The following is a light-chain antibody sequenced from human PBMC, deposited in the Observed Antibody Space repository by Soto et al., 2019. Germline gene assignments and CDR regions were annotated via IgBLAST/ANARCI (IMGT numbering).Light chain of an antibody. CDR3: QQLLTSPFT. J-gene: IGKJ2*01. Sequence: EIVLTQSPGTLSLAAGERATLSCRASQSVTGSYLAWYQQKPGKAPRLLIYNAFSRATGIPDRFSGSGSGTDFTLTISRLEPEDFAVYFCQQLLTSPFTFGQGTQVEIK. CDR2: NAF. CDR1: QSVTGSY. V-gene: IGKV3-20*01.